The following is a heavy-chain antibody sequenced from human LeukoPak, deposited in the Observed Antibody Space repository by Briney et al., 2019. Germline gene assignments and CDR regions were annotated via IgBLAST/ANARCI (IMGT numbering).Heavy chain of an antibody. D-gene: IGHD3-10*01. CDR3: AIPPLSGTRSSRPLAEMDV. Sequence: GGSLRLSCAASGFRFSSYSMNWVRQAPGKGLEWVSYISHTGSTMSYADSVKGRFTISRGNARNSLHLQMNSLRAEDTAVYYCAIPPLSGTRSSRPLAEMDVWGQGTTVTVSS. CDR1: GFRFSSYS. J-gene: IGHJ6*02. V-gene: IGHV3-48*04. CDR2: ISHTGSTM.